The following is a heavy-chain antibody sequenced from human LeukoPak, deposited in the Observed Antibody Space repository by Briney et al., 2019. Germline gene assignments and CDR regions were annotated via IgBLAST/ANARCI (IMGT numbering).Heavy chain of an antibody. J-gene: IGHJ4*02. CDR1: GGSFSGYY. CDR2: INHSGST. Sequence: SETLSLTCAVYGGSFSGYYWSWIRQPPGKGLEWIGEINHSGSTNYNPSLKSRVTISVDTSKNQFSLKLSSVTAADTAAYYCARATYCSGDSCYSGIFDYWGQGTLVTVSS. CDR3: ARATYCSGDSCYSGIFDY. D-gene: IGHD2-15*01. V-gene: IGHV4-34*01.